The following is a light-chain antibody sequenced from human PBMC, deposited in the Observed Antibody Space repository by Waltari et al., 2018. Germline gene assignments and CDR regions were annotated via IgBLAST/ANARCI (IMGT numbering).Light chain of an antibody. CDR1: QTVLYSSNNKNY. CDR2: WAS. V-gene: IGKV4-1*01. Sequence: DIVMTQSPDSLAVSLGERATTNCKSSQTVLYSSNNKNYLAWYQQKPGQSPKLLLYWASTRESGVPDRFRGSGSGTDFTLTISSLQAEDVAVYYCQQYYSTLTFGGGTKVEIK. CDR3: QQYYSTLT. J-gene: IGKJ4*01.